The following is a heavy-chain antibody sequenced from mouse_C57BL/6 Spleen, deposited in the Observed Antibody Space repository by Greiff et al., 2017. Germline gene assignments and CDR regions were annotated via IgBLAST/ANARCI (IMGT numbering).Heavy chain of an antibody. CDR2: INPNNGGT. V-gene: IGHV1-22*01. J-gene: IGHJ4*01. CDR1: GYTFTDYN. Sequence: EVQLHQSGPELVKPGASVKMSCKASGYTFTDYNMHWVKQSHGKSLEWIGYINPNNGGTSYNQKFKGKATLTVNKSSSTAYMELRSLTSEDSAVYYCARSEGSSPYAMDYWGQGTSVTVSS. CDR3: ARSEGSSPYAMDY. D-gene: IGHD1-1*01.